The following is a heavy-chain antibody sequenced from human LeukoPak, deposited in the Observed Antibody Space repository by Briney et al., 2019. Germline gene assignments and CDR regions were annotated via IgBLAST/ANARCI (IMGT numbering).Heavy chain of an antibody. CDR1: GGSISSSTYY. D-gene: IGHD6-19*01. Sequence: PSETLSLTCTVSGGSISSSTYYWGWIRQPPGKGLEWIGSIFYSGSTYYSPSLKSRVTISVDTSKNQFSLKLSSVTAADTAVYYCAREGLPYSSGWYEYFQHWGQGTLVTVSS. V-gene: IGHV4-39*07. CDR3: AREGLPYSSGWYEYFQH. CDR2: IFYSGST. J-gene: IGHJ1*01.